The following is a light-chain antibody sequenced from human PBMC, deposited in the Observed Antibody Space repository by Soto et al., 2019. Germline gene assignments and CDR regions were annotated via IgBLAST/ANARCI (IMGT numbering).Light chain of an antibody. CDR3: QQYNSWPPT. CDR1: QSVSSN. V-gene: IGKV3-15*01. Sequence: EIVMTQSPATLSVSPGERVTLSCRASQSVSSNLAWYHQKPGQAPRLLISGVSTRATGLPARFSGSGSGTDFTLTITSLQSGDFAIYYCQQYNSWPPTFGQGTKVEIQ. CDR2: GVS. J-gene: IGKJ1*01.